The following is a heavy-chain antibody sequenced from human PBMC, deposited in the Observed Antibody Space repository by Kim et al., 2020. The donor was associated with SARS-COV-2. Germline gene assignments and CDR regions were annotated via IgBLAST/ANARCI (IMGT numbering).Heavy chain of an antibody. CDR2: IYYSGST. J-gene: IGHJ4*02. CDR3: ARHLGYCSGGSCYRLTYFDY. Sequence: SETLSLTCTVSGGSISSSSYYWGWIRQPPGKGLEWIGSIYYSGSTYYNPSLKSRVTISVDTSKNQFSLKLSSVTAADTAVYYCARHLGYCSGGSCYRLTYFDYWGQGTLVTVSS. V-gene: IGHV4-39*01. D-gene: IGHD2-15*01. CDR1: GGSISSSSYY.